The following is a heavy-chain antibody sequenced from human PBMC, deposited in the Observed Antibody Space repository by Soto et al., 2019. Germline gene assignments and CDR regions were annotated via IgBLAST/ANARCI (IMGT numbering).Heavy chain of an antibody. CDR1: GGSISTDHYH. D-gene: IGHD2-21*02. CDR2: IHYSGSI. V-gene: IGHV4-30-4*01. Sequence: SETLSLTCTVSGGSISTDHYHWTWIRQTPGKGLEWNGYIHYSGSIHFNPSLQSRVSMSVDTSKNLFSLKLSSVTAADTAVYFCAREDDGGDRDYYGLDVWGQGTTVTVSS. CDR3: AREDDGGDRDYYGLDV. J-gene: IGHJ6*02.